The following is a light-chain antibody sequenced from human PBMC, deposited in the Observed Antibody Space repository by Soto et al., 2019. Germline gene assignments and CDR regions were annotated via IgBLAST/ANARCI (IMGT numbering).Light chain of an antibody. Sequence: EIVLPESPGTLSLSPRARATLSCRASQRVSRRYLAWYQLKPGHAPRLLIYGASSRATGIPDRFSGSGRGTDFTLTISSLVAEDFAVYCCQPYGSSRTWTCGQGTMVEVK. J-gene: IGKJ1*01. CDR3: QPYGSSRTWT. V-gene: IGKV3-20*01. CDR2: GAS. CDR1: QRVSRRY.